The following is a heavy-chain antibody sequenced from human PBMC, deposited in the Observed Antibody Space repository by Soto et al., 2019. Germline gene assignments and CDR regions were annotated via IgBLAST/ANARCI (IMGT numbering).Heavy chain of an antibody. Sequence: ASVKVSCXVSRYTLTELSMHWVRQAPGKGLEWMGGFDPEDGETIYAQKFQGRVTMTEDTSTDTAYMELSSLRSEDTAVYYCAKLLPRAFDIWGQGTMVTVSS. CDR2: FDPEDGET. V-gene: IGHV1-24*01. CDR3: AKLLPRAFDI. CDR1: RYTLTELS. J-gene: IGHJ3*02. D-gene: IGHD2-15*01.